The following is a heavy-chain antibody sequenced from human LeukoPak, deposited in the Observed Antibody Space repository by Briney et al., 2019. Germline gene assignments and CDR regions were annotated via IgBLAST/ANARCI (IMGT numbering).Heavy chain of an antibody. J-gene: IGHJ3*02. CDR2: IRYDGSNK. CDR3: ARNPISPGLGDI. D-gene: IGHD1-14*01. Sequence: PGGSLRLSCAASGFTFSSYGMHWARQAPGKGLEWVAFIRYDGSNKYYADSVKGRFTISRDNSKNTLYLQMNSLRAEDTAVYYCARNPISPGLGDIWGQGTMVTVS. CDR1: GFTFSSYG. V-gene: IGHV3-30*02.